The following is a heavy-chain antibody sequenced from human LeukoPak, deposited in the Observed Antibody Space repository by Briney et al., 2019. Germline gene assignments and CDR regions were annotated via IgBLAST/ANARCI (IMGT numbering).Heavy chain of an antibody. CDR3: ARCLVLYYYDSSGYCASDY. V-gene: IGHV3-21*01. Sequence: PGGSLRLSCAASGFTFSSYSMNWVRQAPGKGLEWVSSISSSSSYIYYADSVKGRFTISRDNAKNSLYLQMNSLRAEDTAAYYCARCLVLYYYDSSGYCASDYWGQGTLVTVSS. CDR2: ISSSSSYI. J-gene: IGHJ4*02. D-gene: IGHD3-22*01. CDR1: GFTFSSYS.